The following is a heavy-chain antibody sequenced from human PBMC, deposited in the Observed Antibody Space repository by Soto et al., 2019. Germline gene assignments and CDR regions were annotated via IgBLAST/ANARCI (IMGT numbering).Heavy chain of an antibody. J-gene: IGHJ4*02. CDR1: GGSISSSSYY. V-gene: IGHV4-39*01. CDR2: IYYSGST. CDR3: ARHLAWGTGTTQFHFYFDY. D-gene: IGHD1-7*01. Sequence: PSETLSLTCTVSGGSISSSSYYWGWIRQPPGKGLEWIGSIYYSGSTYYNPSLKSRVTVSVDTSKNQFSLKLSSVTAADTAVYYCARHLAWGTGTTQFHFYFDYWGQGTLVTVSS.